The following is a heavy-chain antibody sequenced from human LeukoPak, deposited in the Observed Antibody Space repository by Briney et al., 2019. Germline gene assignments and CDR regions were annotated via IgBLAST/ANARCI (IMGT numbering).Heavy chain of an antibody. CDR3: ARDRIQLWSFDY. CDR1: GFTFSSYG. D-gene: IGHD5-18*01. V-gene: IGHV3-33*01. J-gene: IGHJ4*02. CDR2: IWYDGSNK. Sequence: GRSLRLSCAASGFTFSSYGMHWVRQAPGKGLEGVAVIWYDGSNKYYADSVKGRFTISRDNSKNTLYLQMNSLRAEDTAVYYCARDRIQLWSFDYWGQGTLVTVSS.